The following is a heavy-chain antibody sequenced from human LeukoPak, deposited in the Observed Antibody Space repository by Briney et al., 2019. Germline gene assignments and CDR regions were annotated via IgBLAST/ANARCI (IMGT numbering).Heavy chain of an antibody. V-gene: IGHV1-8*02. CDR1: GYTFTNFE. Sequence: ASVKVSCKASGYTFTNFEINWVRQVAGQGLEWMGWMRPNSGETVNVQKFQGRVTMTRDISTSTAYMELTGLRSDDAAVYFCARGYCSGGGCYTAEYLPHWGQGTLVTVSS. CDR3: ARGYCSGGGCYTAEYLPH. J-gene: IGHJ1*01. D-gene: IGHD2-15*01. CDR2: MRPNSGET.